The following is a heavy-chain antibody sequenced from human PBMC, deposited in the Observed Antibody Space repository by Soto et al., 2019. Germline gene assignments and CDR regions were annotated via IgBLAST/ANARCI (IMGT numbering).Heavy chain of an antibody. Sequence: GASVKVSCKASGYTFTSYGISWVRQAPGQGLEWMGRIRAYNGNTNYAQKVQGRVTMTADTSTSTAYNEKARLRSDDTALYYCARDYNGNAVPGFWCDPWGKGTLGTVS. J-gene: IGHJ5*02. D-gene: IGHD1-20*01. CDR3: ARDYNGNAVPGFWCDP. V-gene: IGHV1-18*01. CDR2: IRAYNGNT. CDR1: GYTFTSYG.